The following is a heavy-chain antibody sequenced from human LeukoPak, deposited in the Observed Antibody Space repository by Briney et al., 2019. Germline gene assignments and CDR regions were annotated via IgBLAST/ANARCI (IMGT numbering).Heavy chain of an antibody. Sequence: ASVKVSCKASGYTFTAYYIHWVRQAPGRGLEWMAWINPNTGDTNYAQKFQGRVIMARDTSISTAYMELSRLRSGDTAVYYCARGSGNYWFDPWGQGTLVTVSS. D-gene: IGHD1-26*01. CDR2: INPNTGDT. CDR1: GYTFTAYY. V-gene: IGHV1-2*02. CDR3: ARGSGNYWFDP. J-gene: IGHJ5*02.